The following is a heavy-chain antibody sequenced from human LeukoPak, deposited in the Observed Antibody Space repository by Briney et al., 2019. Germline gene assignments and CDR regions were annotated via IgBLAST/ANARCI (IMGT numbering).Heavy chain of an antibody. J-gene: IGHJ3*02. D-gene: IGHD6-19*01. CDR3: ARPGIAVPGAFDI. CDR1: GFAFSSYW. CDR2: INQDGSEK. V-gene: IGHV3-7*01. Sequence: GGSLRLSCAASGFAFSSYWMSWVRQAPGKGLDWVANINQDGSEKYYVDSVKGRFTISRDNAKNSLYLQMNSLRAEDTAVYYCARPGIAVPGAFDIWGQGTMVTVSS.